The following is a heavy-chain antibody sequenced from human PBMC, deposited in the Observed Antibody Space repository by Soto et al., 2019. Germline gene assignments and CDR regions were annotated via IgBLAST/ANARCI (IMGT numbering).Heavy chain of an antibody. CDR2: VNSDGDTT. V-gene: IGHV3-74*01. CDR1: GFTFRNYW. Sequence: GSLRLSCAASGFTFRNYWMHWVRQAPGKGLVWVSRVNSDGDTTYYADSVKGRFTISRDNAKNTLLLQMNSLRAEDTAIYYCAKVYGAQRDWFDTWGQGTLVTVSS. D-gene: IGHD4-17*01. CDR3: AKVYGAQRDWFDT. J-gene: IGHJ5*02.